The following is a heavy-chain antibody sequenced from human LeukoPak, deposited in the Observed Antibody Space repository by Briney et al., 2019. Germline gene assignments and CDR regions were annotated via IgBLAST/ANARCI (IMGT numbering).Heavy chain of an antibody. D-gene: IGHD6-6*01. CDR3: ARVCSSSSGRRYYYYYMDV. Sequence: SETLSLTCAVYGGSFSDYYWSWIRQPPGKGLEWIGEINHSGSTIYNPSLQSRVTISVDTSKNQFYLRLSSVTAADTAVYYCARVCSSSSGRRYYYYYMDVWGKGTTVTVSS. V-gene: IGHV4-34*01. J-gene: IGHJ6*03. CDR1: GGSFSDYY. CDR2: INHSGST.